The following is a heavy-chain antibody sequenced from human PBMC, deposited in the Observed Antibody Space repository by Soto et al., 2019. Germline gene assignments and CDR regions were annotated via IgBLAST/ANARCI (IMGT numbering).Heavy chain of an antibody. CDR2: IIPIFGTA. Sequence: SVKVSCKASGGTFSSYAISWVRQAPGQGLEWMGGIIPIFGTANYAQKFQGRVTITADESTSTAYMELSSLRSEDTAVYYCASRLTVTTYFDYYYGMDVWGQGTTVTVSS. CDR3: ASRLTVTTYFDYYYGMDV. V-gene: IGHV1-69*13. D-gene: IGHD4-17*01. CDR1: GGTFSSYA. J-gene: IGHJ6*02.